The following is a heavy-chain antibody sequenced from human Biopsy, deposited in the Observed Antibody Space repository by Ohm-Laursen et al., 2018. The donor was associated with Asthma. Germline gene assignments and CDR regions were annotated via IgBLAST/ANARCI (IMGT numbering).Heavy chain of an antibody. CDR2: IYYSGGA. V-gene: IGHV4-31*03. CDR1: GGSISSGGYY. J-gene: IGHJ4*02. Sequence: TLSLTCTVSGGSISSGGYYWSWIRQHPGKGLEWIGYIYYSGGAYYNPSLKSRVTISADTSKNQFSLKLSSVTAADTAVYYCARGPTVDREDWGQGTLVTVSS. CDR3: ARGPTVDRED. D-gene: IGHD4-17*01.